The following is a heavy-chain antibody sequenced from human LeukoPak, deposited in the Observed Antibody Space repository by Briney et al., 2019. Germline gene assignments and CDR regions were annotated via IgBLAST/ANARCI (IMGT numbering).Heavy chain of an antibody. CDR3: ATGAYFDH. CDR1: GFIFSSYA. Sequence: GGSLRLSCAASGFIFSSYAMTWVRQAPGKGLEWVSGISGSGGNTYYADSVKGRFTISRDNSKNTLYLQINSLRAEDTAIYYCATGAYFDHWGQGALVTVSS. CDR2: ISGSGGNT. J-gene: IGHJ4*02. V-gene: IGHV3-23*01.